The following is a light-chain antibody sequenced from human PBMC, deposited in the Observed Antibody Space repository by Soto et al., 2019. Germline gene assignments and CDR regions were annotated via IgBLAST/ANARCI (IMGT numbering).Light chain of an antibody. CDR3: TSYAGSLPVV. Sequence: QAALTQPTSASGSPGQSVTISCTGTSSDVGGYNYVSWYQHHPGKAPRLMVYEVSKRPSGVPDRFSGSKSGNTASLTVSGLQTEDEADYYCTSYAGSLPVVFGGGTKVTVL. J-gene: IGLJ2*01. V-gene: IGLV2-8*01. CDR2: EVS. CDR1: SSDVGGYNY.